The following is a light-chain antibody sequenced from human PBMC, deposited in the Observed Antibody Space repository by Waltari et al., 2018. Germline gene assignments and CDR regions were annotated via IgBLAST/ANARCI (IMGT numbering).Light chain of an antibody. CDR2: ANS. J-gene: IGLJ3*02. CDR3: QSSDSKVSGSL. Sequence: QSVLTQPPSVSGAPGQRVTITCTGSSSNIGAGYDVQWYQQLPRRAPKLLIFANSNRPSGVPDRFSGSKSGTSASLAITGLQAEDEGHYYCQSSDSKVSGSLFGGGTKLTVL. V-gene: IGLV1-40*01. CDR1: SSNIGAGYD.